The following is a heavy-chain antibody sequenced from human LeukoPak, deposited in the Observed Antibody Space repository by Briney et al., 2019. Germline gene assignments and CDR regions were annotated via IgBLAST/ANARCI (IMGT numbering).Heavy chain of an antibody. Sequence: GGSLRLSCAASGFTFSTCTFNWVRQAPGKGLEWVSSISGTSTYIYYADSVKGRFTISRDNAKNSLFLQMNSLRAEDTAVYYCAKDGSGSYYYFDYWGQGTLVTVSS. CDR3: AKDGSGSYYYFDY. D-gene: IGHD3-10*01. J-gene: IGHJ4*02. V-gene: IGHV3-21*01. CDR2: ISGTSTYI. CDR1: GFTFSTCT.